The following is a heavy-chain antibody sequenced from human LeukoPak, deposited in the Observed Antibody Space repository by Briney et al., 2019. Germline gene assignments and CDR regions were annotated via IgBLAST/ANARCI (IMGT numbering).Heavy chain of an antibody. CDR1: GDSISPYF. V-gene: IGHV4-4*07. CDR2: IYASGST. Sequence: SQTLSLTCTVSGDSISPYFWSWIRQPAGKGLEWIGRIYASGSTNYNPSLKSRVTMSIDTSKNQFSLRLSSVTAADTAMYYCARDRAPNWFDPWGQGTLVTVSS. CDR3: ARDRAPNWFDP. J-gene: IGHJ5*02.